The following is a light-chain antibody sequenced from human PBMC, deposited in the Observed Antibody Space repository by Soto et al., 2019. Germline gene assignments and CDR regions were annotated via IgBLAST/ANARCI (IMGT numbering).Light chain of an antibody. CDR1: SSNIGSNT. CDR2: SNN. Sequence: QSVLTQPPSASGTPGQRVTISCSGSSSNIGSNTVNWYQQLPGTAPKLLIYSNNQRPSGVPDRFSGSKSGPSASLAISGLQSEDEADYYCAAWDDSLYGPVFGGGTKLTVL. J-gene: IGLJ3*02. V-gene: IGLV1-44*01. CDR3: AAWDDSLYGPV.